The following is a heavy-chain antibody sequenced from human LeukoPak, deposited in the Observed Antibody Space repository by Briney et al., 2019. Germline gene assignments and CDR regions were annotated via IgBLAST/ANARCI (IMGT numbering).Heavy chain of an antibody. D-gene: IGHD2-2*01. CDR3: ARIGYCSSISCLGEADY. Sequence: GGSLRLSCAASGFTFSGYGMHWVRQAPGKGLEWVAVIWYDGSNRYHADSMTGRFTISRDNSKNTLYLQMNSLRAEDTALYYCARIGYCSSISCLGEADYWGQGTLVIVSS. CDR1: GFTFSGYG. J-gene: IGHJ4*02. V-gene: IGHV3-33*01. CDR2: IWYDGSNR.